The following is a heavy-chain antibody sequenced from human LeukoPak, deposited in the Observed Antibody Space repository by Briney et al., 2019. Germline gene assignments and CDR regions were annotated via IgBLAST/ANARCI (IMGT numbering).Heavy chain of an antibody. Sequence: SETLSLTCTVSGGSISSYYWNWIRQPPGKGLEWIGYIYYSGSTNYNPSLKSRVTISVDSSKNQFSLKLSSVTAADTAVYYCARQIVVVPAALYWFDPWGQGTLVTVSS. J-gene: IGHJ5*02. CDR2: IYYSGST. CDR1: GGSISSYY. CDR3: ARQIVVVPAALYWFDP. V-gene: IGHV4-59*08. D-gene: IGHD2-15*01.